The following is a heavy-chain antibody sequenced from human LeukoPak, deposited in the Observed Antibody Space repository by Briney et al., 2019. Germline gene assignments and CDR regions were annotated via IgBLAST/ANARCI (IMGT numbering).Heavy chain of an antibody. CDR2: IYYSGST. D-gene: IGHD3-3*01. CDR1: GGSISSGGYY. Sequence: PSQTLSLTCTVSGGSISSGGYYWSWIRQHPGTGLEWIGYIYYSGSTYYNPSHKSRVTISVDTSKNQFSLKLSSVTAADTAVYYCARELYDFWSGPKIDYWGQGTLVTVSS. V-gene: IGHV4-31*03. CDR3: ARELYDFWSGPKIDY. J-gene: IGHJ4*02.